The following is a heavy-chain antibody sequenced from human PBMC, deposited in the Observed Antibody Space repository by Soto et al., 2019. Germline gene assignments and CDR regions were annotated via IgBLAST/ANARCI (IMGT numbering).Heavy chain of an antibody. J-gene: IGHJ4*02. V-gene: IGHV3-21*06. Sequence: VGSLRLSCAASGFSFSDYSVNWVRQAPGKGLEWVAYISSSSSTIHYGDSVKGRVTISRDNAKNSLYLQMNSLRAEDTAVYYCARDSDDYNWRGLFVYWGLGTLVTVSS. CDR2: ISSSSSTI. CDR1: GFSFSDYS. CDR3: ARDSDDYNWRGLFVY. D-gene: IGHD1-1*01.